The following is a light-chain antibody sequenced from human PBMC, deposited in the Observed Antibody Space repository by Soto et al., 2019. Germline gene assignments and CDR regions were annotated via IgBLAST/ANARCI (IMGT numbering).Light chain of an antibody. CDR2: DAS. CDR1: QTVRNNY. Sequence: EFVLTQSPGTLSLSPGERATLSCSASQTVRNNYLAWYQQKPGQAPRLLIYDASSRATGIPDRFSGGGSGTDFTLTISRLEPEDFAVYYCQQYGSSPFTFGPGTKVDIK. CDR3: QQYGSSPFT. V-gene: IGKV3-20*01. J-gene: IGKJ3*01.